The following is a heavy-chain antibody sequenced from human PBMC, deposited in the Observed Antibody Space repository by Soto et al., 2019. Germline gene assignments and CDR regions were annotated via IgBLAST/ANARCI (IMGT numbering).Heavy chain of an antibody. D-gene: IGHD3-10*01. CDR1: GGSFSGYY. Sequence: LTCAVYGGSFSGYYWSWIRQPPGEGLEWIGEINHSGSTNYNPSLKSRVTISVDTSKNQLSLKLSSVTAADTAVYYCARRPYYGSGSYSRGGMDVWGQGTTVTVSS. CDR3: ARRPYYGSGSYSRGGMDV. V-gene: IGHV4-34*01. CDR2: INHSGST. J-gene: IGHJ6*02.